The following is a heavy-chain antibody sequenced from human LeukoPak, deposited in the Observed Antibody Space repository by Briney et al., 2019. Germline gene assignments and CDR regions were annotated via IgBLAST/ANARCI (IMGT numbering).Heavy chain of an antibody. CDR2: IRYDGSNK. CDR3: AEGGYCSSTSCSTEYFDY. V-gene: IGHV3-30*02. Sequence: PGGSLRLSCAASGFTFSSYGMHWVRQAPGKGLEWVAFIRYDGSNKYYADSVKGRFTISRDNSKNTLYLQMNSLRAEDTAVYYCAEGGYCSSTSCSTEYFDYWGQGTLVTVSS. CDR1: GFTFSSYG. D-gene: IGHD2-2*01. J-gene: IGHJ4*02.